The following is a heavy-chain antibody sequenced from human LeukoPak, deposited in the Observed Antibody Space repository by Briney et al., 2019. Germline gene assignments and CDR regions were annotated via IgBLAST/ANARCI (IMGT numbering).Heavy chain of an antibody. CDR1: GGSISSYY. J-gene: IGHJ4*02. CDR2: IYTSGST. Sequence: SETLSLTCTVSGGSISSYYWSWIRQPAGKGLEWIGRIYTSGSTNYNPSLKSRVTISVDTSKNQFSLKLSSVTAADTAVYYCASTMVRGKAMVTPFDYWGQGTLVTVSS. V-gene: IGHV4-4*07. CDR3: ASTMVRGKAMVTPFDY. D-gene: IGHD3-10*01.